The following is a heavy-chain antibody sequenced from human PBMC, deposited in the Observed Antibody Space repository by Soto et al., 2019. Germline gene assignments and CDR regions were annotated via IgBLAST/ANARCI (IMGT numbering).Heavy chain of an antibody. CDR2: ISDGNGDT. V-gene: IGHV1-3*01. CDR1: GYSFTSYV. D-gene: IGHD2-2*01. Sequence: HVQLVQSGAEVKKPGASVKGSCKASGYSFTSYVMHWVRQAPGQSLEWMGGISDGNGDTKYSQKVQGRLTVTRDTSATTAYMELSSLRSEDTAVYYCAGRIEVVPADMYAFDIWGQGTMVTVSS. CDR3: AGRIEVVPADMYAFDI. J-gene: IGHJ3*02.